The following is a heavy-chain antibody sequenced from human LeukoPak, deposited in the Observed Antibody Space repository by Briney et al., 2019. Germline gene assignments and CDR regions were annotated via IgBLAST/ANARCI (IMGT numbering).Heavy chain of an antibody. V-gene: IGHV3-30*03. Sequence: GGSLRLSCAASGFTFSSYGMHWVRQAPGKGLEWVAVISYDGSNKYYADSVKGRFTISRDNSKNTLYLQMGSLRAEDMAVYYCARGGYYYDSSGYDLFDYWGQGTLVTVSS. J-gene: IGHJ4*02. CDR2: ISYDGSNK. D-gene: IGHD3-22*01. CDR1: GFTFSSYG. CDR3: ARGGYYYDSSGYDLFDY.